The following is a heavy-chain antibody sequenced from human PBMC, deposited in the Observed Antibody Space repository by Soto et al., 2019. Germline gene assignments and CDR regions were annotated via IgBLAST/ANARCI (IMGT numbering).Heavy chain of an antibody. CDR1: GFIFRNFG. CDR2: IWNDGSKE. Sequence: QAQLVESGGGVVQPGTSRRLSCAASGFIFRNFGMHWVRQAPGKGLEWVAVIWNDGSKEDYANSVKGRFTISRDSSTLYRHMNSLRYEDTAVYYCARADFSGYVPFFYGMHGWGQGTAVYVSS. V-gene: IGHV3-33*01. CDR3: ARADFSGYVPFFYGMHG. D-gene: IGHD5-12*01. J-gene: IGHJ6*02.